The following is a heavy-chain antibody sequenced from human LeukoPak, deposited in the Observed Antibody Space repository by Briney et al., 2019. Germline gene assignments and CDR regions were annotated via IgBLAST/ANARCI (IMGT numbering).Heavy chain of an antibody. CDR2: IYYSGST. Sequence: SETLSLTCTVSGGSISSSSYYWGWIRQPSGKGLEWIGSIYYSGSTYYNPSLKSRVTISVDTSKNQFSLKLSSVTAADTAVYYCARIPYSSGWHFDYWGQGTLVTVSS. CDR3: ARIPYSSGWHFDY. J-gene: IGHJ4*02. D-gene: IGHD6-19*01. V-gene: IGHV4-39*01. CDR1: GGSISSSSYY.